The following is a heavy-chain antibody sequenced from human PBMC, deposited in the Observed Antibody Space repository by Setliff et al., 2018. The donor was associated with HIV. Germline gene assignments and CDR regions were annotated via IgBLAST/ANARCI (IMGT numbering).Heavy chain of an antibody. Sequence: PSETLSLTCTVSGVSISSGGYYWNWIRQHPGKGLEWIGYISSRGSTYYNPTLKSRITMSVDTSQNQVSLKLSSVTAADTAVYYCARVPLSSPSRPGGYFDYWGQGTLVTVSS. D-gene: IGHD3-16*01. CDR1: GVSISSGGYY. CDR2: ISSRGST. V-gene: IGHV4-31*03. J-gene: IGHJ4*02. CDR3: ARVPLSSPSRPGGYFDY.